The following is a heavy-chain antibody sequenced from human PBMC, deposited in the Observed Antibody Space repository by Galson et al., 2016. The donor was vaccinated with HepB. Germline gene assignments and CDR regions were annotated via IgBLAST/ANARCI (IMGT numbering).Heavy chain of an antibody. J-gene: IGHJ4*02. CDR2: ITGMFGTT. D-gene: IGHD5-12*01. Sequence: SVKVSCKASGGRFSSYAISWVRQARGQGLEWMGGITGMFGTTRYTQKFQGRLTITADEITSTAYMELSSLRPEDTAVYYCARGTGYNLETGGVYWGQGTLVTVSS. CDR3: ARGTGYNLETGGVY. V-gene: IGHV1-69*13. CDR1: GGRFSSYA.